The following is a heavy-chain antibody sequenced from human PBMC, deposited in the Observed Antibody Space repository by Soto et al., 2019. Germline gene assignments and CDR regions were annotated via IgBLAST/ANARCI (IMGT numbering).Heavy chain of an antibody. D-gene: IGHD3-10*01. CDR2: IYHSGNT. J-gene: IGHJ4*02. V-gene: IGHV4-4*02. CDR1: GGSIRSSNW. CDR3: ARRWGEGRVDY. Sequence: SETMSLTCTVSGGSIRSSNWASWVRQPPGKGLEWIGEIYHSGNTNYNPSLKSRVTMAVDKSRNQFSLKLSSVTAADTAVYYCARRWGEGRVDYWGQGTLVTVS.